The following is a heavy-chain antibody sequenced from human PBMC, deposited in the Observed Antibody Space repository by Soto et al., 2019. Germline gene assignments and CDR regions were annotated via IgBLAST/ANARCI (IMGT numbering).Heavy chain of an antibody. Sequence: GGSLRLSCAASGFTFSSYSMNWVRQAPGKGLEWVSYISSSSSTIYYADSVKGRFTISRDNAKNSLYLQMNSLRDEDTAVYYCARDSVFGAGSGSYLDYWGQGTLVTVSS. CDR2: ISSSSSTI. CDR1: GFTFSSYS. D-gene: IGHD3-10*01. V-gene: IGHV3-48*02. CDR3: ARDSVFGAGSGSYLDY. J-gene: IGHJ4*02.